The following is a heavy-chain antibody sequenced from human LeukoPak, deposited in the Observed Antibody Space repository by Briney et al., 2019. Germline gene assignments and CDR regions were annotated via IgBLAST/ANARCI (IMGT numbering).Heavy chain of an antibody. CDR1: GGSISSSSDY. CDR2: IYYSGST. Sequence: SETLSLTCTVSGGSISSSSDYWGWIRQPPGKGLEWIGSIYYSGSTYYNPSLKSRVTISVDTSKNQFSLKLSSVTAADTAVYYCARGGVSSPRIQPYYYYYMDVWGKGTTVTVSS. CDR3: ARGGVSSPRIQPYYYYYMDV. J-gene: IGHJ6*03. V-gene: IGHV4-39*07. D-gene: IGHD5-18*01.